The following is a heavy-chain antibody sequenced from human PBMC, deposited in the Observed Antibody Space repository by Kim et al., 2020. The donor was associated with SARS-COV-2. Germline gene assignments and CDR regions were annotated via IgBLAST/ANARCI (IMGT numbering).Heavy chain of an antibody. V-gene: IGHV3-30*18. J-gene: IGHJ5*02. D-gene: IGHD1-7*01. CDR1: GFTFSSYG. CDR3: AKLITGTTSDDFDP. Sequence: GGSLRLSCAASGFTFSSYGMHWVRQAPGKGLEWVAVISYDGSNKYYADSVKGRFTISRDNSKNTLYLQMNSLRAEDTAVYYCAKLITGTTSDDFDPWGQGTLVTVSS. CDR2: ISYDGSNK.